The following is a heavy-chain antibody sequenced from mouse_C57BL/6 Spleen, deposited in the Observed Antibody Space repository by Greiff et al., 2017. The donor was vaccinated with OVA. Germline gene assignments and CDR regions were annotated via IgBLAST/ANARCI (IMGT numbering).Heavy chain of an antibody. V-gene: IGHV1-59*01. CDR3: ARTYYDSSYDAMDY. CDR2: IDPSDSYT. CDR1: GYTFTSYW. J-gene: IGHJ4*01. Sequence: QVQLQQPGAELVRPGTSVKLSCKASGYTFTSYWMHWVKQRPGQGLEWIGVIDPSDSYTNYNQKFKGKATLTVDTSSSTAYMQLSSLTSEDSAVYYCARTYYDSSYDAMDYWGQGTSVTVSS. D-gene: IGHD1-1*01.